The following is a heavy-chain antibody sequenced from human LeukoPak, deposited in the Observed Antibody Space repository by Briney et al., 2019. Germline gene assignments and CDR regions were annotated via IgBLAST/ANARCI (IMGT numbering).Heavy chain of an antibody. D-gene: IGHD5-24*01. J-gene: IGHJ4*02. CDR1: GFTFGAYW. CDR3: ARDQGGLRFGDGYNRDDY. Sequence: GGSLRLSCAASGFTFGAYWMTWVRQAPGKGLEWLANIKQDGSVNYYLGSVKGGFTISRDNTKNSLYLEMNTMRAEDTAVYYCARDQGGLRFGDGYNRDDYWGQGTLVTVSS. V-gene: IGHV3-7*01. CDR2: IKQDGSVN.